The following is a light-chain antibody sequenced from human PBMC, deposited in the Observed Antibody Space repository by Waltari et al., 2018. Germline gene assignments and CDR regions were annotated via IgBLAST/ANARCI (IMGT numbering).Light chain of an antibody. CDR3: QSYDATNHWV. CDR1: SGSLASNS. V-gene: IGLV6-57*04. Sequence: NFMLTQPHSVSESPGKTVTISCTRNSGSLASNSVQWFQQRPGSAPFTLIFEDKESLPGVPDRFSGSIDSSSNSASLTISGLKTEDEADYYCQSYDATNHWVFGGGTKLTVL. J-gene: IGLJ3*02. CDR2: EDK.